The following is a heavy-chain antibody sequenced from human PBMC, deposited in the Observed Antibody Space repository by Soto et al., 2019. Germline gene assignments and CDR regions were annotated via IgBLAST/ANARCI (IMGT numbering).Heavy chain of an antibody. D-gene: IGHD3-10*01. Sequence: GGSLRLSCAASGFTFSSYAMSWVRQAPGKGLEWVSAISGSGGSTYYADSVKGRFTISRDNSKNTLYLQMNSLRAEDTAVYYCAKVAGLGITMVRGVIGPRYFDYWGQGTLVTVSS. V-gene: IGHV3-23*01. J-gene: IGHJ4*02. CDR3: AKVAGLGITMVRGVIGPRYFDY. CDR1: GFTFSSYA. CDR2: ISGSGGST.